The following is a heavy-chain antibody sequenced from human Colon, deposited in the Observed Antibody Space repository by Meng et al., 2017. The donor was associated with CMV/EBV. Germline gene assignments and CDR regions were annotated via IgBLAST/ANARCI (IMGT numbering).Heavy chain of an antibody. J-gene: IGHJ2*01. V-gene: IGHV1-2*02. D-gene: IGHD1-26*01. CDR3: ARSGSYTEWYFDL. CDR2: INPHSGGT. Sequence: ASVKVPCKASGYTFTDYYIHWVRQAPGQGLEWMGWINPHSGGTNFAQKFQGRVTMTRDTSISIVYMELSRLRSDGTAVYYCARSGSYTEWYFDLWGRGTLVTVSS. CDR1: GYTFTDYY.